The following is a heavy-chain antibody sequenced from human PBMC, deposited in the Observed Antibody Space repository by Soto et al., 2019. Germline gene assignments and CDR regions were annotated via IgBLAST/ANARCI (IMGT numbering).Heavy chain of an antibody. J-gene: IGHJ4*02. D-gene: IGHD6-13*01. CDR2: ISSNGDST. CDR3: ANSFSPSSSHWHSHFDH. Sequence: EVQLLESGGHLVQPGGSLRLSCAASGFAFSSYAMSWVRQAPGKGLEWVSAISSNGDSTYYADSVRGRFTISRDNSKNTVYLQMSSLIADDTAVYYCANSFSPSSSHWHSHFDHWGQGTLVTVSS. V-gene: IGHV3-23*01. CDR1: GFAFSSYA.